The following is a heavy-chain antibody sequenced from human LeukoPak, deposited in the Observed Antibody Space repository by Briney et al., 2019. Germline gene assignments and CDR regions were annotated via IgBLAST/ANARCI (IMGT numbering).Heavy chain of an antibody. CDR1: GGSISSYY. CDR3: ARVYPYDSSGYSFDN. V-gene: IGHV4-59*12. D-gene: IGHD3-22*01. J-gene: IGHJ4*02. CDR2: IFHSGST. Sequence: SETLSLTCTVSGGSISSYYWSWIRQPPGKGLEWIGYIFHSGSTNYNPSLKSRVTMSVYTSRNQLSLKLSAVTAADTAVYYCARVYPYDSSGYSFDNWGQGTLVTVSS.